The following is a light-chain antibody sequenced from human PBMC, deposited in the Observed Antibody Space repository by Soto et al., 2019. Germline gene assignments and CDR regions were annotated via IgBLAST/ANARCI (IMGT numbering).Light chain of an antibody. CDR2: AAS. CDR1: ENVDRY. V-gene: IGKV1-39*01. CDR3: KQTYSTPPT. Sequence: DIQVTQSPSSLSSSVGDRDTITCRASENVDRYVNWYQQIPGKAPSLLISAASTLQSGVPSRFRGSGSVTTFTLSIDSLQPEDFAFYYCKQTYSTPPTFGQGPKVE. J-gene: IGKJ1*01.